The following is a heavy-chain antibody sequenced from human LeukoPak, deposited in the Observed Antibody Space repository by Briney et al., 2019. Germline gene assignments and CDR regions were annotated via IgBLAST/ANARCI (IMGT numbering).Heavy chain of an antibody. J-gene: IGHJ4*02. CDR2: ITGGHYAT. V-gene: IGHV3-23*01. D-gene: IGHD3-10*01. Sequence: GGSLRLSCAASGFSFSSFAMTWVRQAPGKGLEWVSSITGGHYATYNTDSVKDRFTISRDNSKNTLYLQMNSLRAEDTAVYYCARDSRMVVRGVISFFDYWGQGTLVTVSS. CDR1: GFSFSSFA. CDR3: ARDSRMVVRGVISFFDY.